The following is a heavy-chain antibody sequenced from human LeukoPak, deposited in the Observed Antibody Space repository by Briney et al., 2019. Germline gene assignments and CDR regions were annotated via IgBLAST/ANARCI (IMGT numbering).Heavy chain of an antibody. CDR3: ARQDCSGGSCYFDY. J-gene: IGHJ4*02. D-gene: IGHD2-15*01. V-gene: IGHV4-34*01. Sequence: PSETLSLTCAVYGGSFSGYYWSWIRQPPGKGLEWIGEINHSGSTNYNPSLKSRVTISVDTSKNQFSLKLSSVTAAGTAVYYCARQDCSGGSCYFDYWGQGTLVTVSS. CDR2: INHSGST. CDR1: GGSFSGYY.